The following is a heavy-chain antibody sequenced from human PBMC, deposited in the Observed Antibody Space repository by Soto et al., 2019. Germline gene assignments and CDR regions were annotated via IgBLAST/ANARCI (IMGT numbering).Heavy chain of an antibody. Sequence: SETLSLTCTVSGGSIRSSSYSWGWIRQPPGKGLEWIGDFYYSGSTYFNPSLKSRVTISVDTSKNQFSLKLSSVTAADTAVYYCARLEYSSSAPSYFQHWGQGTLVTSPQ. CDR2: FYYSGST. J-gene: IGHJ1*01. CDR1: GGSIRSSSYS. V-gene: IGHV4-39*01. CDR3: ARLEYSSSAPSYFQH. D-gene: IGHD6-6*01.